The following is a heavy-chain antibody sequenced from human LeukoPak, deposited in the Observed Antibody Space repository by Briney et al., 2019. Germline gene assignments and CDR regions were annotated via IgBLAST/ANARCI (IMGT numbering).Heavy chain of an antibody. D-gene: IGHD3-22*01. Sequence: SETLSLTCSVSGYSISFGYYWVWIRQPPGKGLEWIGSIYHSGSTYYNPSLTSRVTISVDTSKNHFSLKLTSVTAADTAVYYCARDLHYYESSGYNCFDYWGQGTLVTVSS. V-gene: IGHV4-38-2*02. CDR2: IYHSGST. J-gene: IGHJ4*02. CDR3: ARDLHYYESSGYNCFDY. CDR1: GYSISFGYY.